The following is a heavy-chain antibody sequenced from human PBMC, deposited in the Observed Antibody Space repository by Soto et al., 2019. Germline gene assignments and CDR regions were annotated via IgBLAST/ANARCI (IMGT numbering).Heavy chain of an antibody. V-gene: IGHV1-46*01. CDR3: GRGLLMTMIVNY. D-gene: IGHD3-22*01. Sequence: VQLVQSGAEVKKPGASVKVSCKASGYTFTSYYMHWVRQAPGQGLEWMGITNPSGGSSSYAQKAQGRVTMTKDTSTNTVSMELNSMRSGNTAVYYSGRGLLMTMIVNYWGQGTLVTVSS. CDR2: TNPSGGSS. J-gene: IGHJ4*02. CDR1: GYTFTSYY.